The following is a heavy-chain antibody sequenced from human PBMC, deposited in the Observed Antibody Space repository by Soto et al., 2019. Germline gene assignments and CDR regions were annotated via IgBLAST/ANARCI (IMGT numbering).Heavy chain of an antibody. CDR2: IYYSGRT. Sequence: SETLSLTCPVSGGSISSYYWSWIRQPPGKGLEWIGYIYYSGRTNYNPSLKSRVTISVDTSKNQFSLKLSSVTAADTAVYYCARGYCSSTICYIWDNWFDPWGQGTLVTVS. V-gene: IGHV4-59*01. J-gene: IGHJ5*02. CDR1: GGSISSYY. D-gene: IGHD2-2*02. CDR3: ARGYCSSTICYIWDNWFDP.